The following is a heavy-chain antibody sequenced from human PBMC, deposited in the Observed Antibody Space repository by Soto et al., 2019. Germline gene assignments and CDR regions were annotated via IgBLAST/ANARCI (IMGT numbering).Heavy chain of an antibody. V-gene: IGHV4-4*07. CDR1: GGSISNYY. Sequence: FETLSLTCTVSGGSISNYYGKWIRQPAGKGLEWIGRIDTSGSTNYNPSLKSRVTMSVDTSKQEFSLKLSSVTAADTALYYCARGGQDFWSGPFDYWGRGALVTVSS. CDR3: ARGGQDFWSGPFDY. D-gene: IGHD3-3*01. J-gene: IGHJ4*02. CDR2: IDTSGST.